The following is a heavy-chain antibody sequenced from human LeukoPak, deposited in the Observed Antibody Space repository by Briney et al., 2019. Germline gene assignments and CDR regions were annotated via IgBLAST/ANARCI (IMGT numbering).Heavy chain of an antibody. CDR2: INHSGST. J-gene: IGHJ4*02. V-gene: IGHV4-34*01. CDR3: ARVGGGYYTNDRTLFDY. CDR1: GGSFSGYY. Sequence: PSETLSLTCAVYGGSFSGYYWSWIRQPPGKGLEWIGEINHSGSTNYNPSLKSRVTISVDTSKNQFSLKLSSVTAADTAVYYCARVGGGYYTNDRTLFDYWGQGTLVTVSS. D-gene: IGHD3-3*01.